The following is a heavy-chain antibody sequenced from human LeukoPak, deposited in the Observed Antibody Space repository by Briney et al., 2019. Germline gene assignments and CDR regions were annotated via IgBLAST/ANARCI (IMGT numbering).Heavy chain of an antibody. CDR2: VSPSSNTI. CDR1: GFTFNTYT. J-gene: IGHJ4*02. V-gene: IGHV3-48*01. D-gene: IGHD1-26*01. CDR3: AKDTSVQWELLQGYFDY. Sequence: GGSLRLSCAASGFTFNTYTMIWVRQAPGKGLEWVSCVSPSSNTIYYADSVKGRFTISRDNSKNTLYLQMNSLRAEDTAVYYCAKDTSVQWELLQGYFDYWGQGTLVTVSS.